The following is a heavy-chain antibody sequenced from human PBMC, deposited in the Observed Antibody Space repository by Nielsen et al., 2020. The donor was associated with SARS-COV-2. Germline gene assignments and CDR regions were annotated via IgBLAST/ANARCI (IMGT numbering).Heavy chain of an antibody. CDR3: ARDRHGSGST. V-gene: IGHV1-69*13. Sequence: SVKVSCKASGYTFTSYGISWVRQAPGQGLEWMGGIIPIFGTANYAQKFQGRVTITADESTSTAYMELSSLRSEDTAVYYCARDRHGSGSTWGQGTLVTVSS. CDR2: IIPIFGTA. J-gene: IGHJ4*02. CDR1: GYTFTSYG. D-gene: IGHD3-10*01.